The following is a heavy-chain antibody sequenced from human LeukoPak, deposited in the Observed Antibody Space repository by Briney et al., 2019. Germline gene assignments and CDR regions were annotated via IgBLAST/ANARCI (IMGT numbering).Heavy chain of an antibody. CDR3: AKVNQPWFGGSLDY. CDR2: ISGSGGST. Sequence: GGSLRLSCAASGFTFSSYAMSWVRQAPGKGLEWVSAISGSGGSTYYADSVKGRFTISRDNSKNTLYLQMNSLRAEDTAVYYCAKVNQPWFGGSLDYWGQGTLVTVSS. V-gene: IGHV3-23*01. J-gene: IGHJ4*02. CDR1: GFTFSSYA. D-gene: IGHD3-10*01.